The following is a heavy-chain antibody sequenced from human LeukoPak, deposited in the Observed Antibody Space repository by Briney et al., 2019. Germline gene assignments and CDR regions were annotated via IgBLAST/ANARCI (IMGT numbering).Heavy chain of an antibody. D-gene: IGHD3-9*01. CDR3: ARRNILTEGEAFDI. CDR2: THNRRST. J-gene: IGHJ3*02. CDR1: GXYISSYY. V-gene: IGHV4-59*08. Sequence: PSDTLPLPCTVSGXYISSYYWTWIRQPPRKGLHWIGYTHNRRSTNYNPSLRSGVTISVDTSKNQFSLKLNSVTAADTAVYYCARRNILTEGEAFDIWGQGTLVTVSS.